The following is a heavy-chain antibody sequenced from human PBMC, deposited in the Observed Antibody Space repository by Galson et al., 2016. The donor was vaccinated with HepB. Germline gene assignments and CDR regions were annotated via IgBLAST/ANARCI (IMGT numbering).Heavy chain of an antibody. V-gene: IGHV1-3*01. Sequence: SVKVSCKASGLTLTSYAIKWVRQAPGQRLEWMGWINVGNGNTKYSEKFQGRVTITRDTSASTVYMELSSLRSEDTAVYYCAREHDIWTSYAFYIWGQGTMITVSS. CDR1: GLTLTSYA. CDR3: AREHDIWTSYAFYI. J-gene: IGHJ3*02. CDR2: INVGNGNT. D-gene: IGHD3/OR15-3a*01.